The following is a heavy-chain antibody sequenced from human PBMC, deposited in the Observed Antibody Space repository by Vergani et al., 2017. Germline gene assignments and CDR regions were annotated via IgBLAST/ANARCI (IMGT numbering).Heavy chain of an antibody. CDR3: ARHIYSGSYVDS. CDR2: NHYVGST. Sequence: QLQLQESGPGLVKPSGTLSLTCTVSGGSISSHGYYWGWIRQSPGKGLEWIGKNHYVGSTYYNPSFKSRVTTSLDTSNNQFSLRLTSVTAADTAVYYCARHIYSGSYVDSWGPGTLVTVSS. CDR1: GGSISSHGYY. J-gene: IGHJ5*01. V-gene: IGHV4-39*01. D-gene: IGHD1-26*01.